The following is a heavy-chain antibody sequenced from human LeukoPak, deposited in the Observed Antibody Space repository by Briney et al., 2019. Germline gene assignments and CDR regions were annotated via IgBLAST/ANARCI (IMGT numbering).Heavy chain of an antibody. V-gene: IGHV3-21*01. CDR1: RFTFSNYN. CDR3: ARVEGDSSGYSFDY. D-gene: IGHD6-19*01. Sequence: GGSLRLSCAVSRFTFSNYNMQWVRQAPGKGLELVASISSTSASIYYADSVKGRFTISRDNAEKSLFLQMSSLRAEDTAVYYCARVEGDSSGYSFDYWGQGTLVTVSS. CDR2: ISSTSASI. J-gene: IGHJ4*02.